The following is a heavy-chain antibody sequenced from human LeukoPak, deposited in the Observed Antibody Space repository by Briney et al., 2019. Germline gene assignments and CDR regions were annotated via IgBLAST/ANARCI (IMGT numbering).Heavy chain of an antibody. D-gene: IGHD5-18*01. Sequence: GESLKISCKASGFSFTSYWIAWVRQMPGKGLEWMGITYGADSDTRYSPSFQGQVTISVDKSINTAYLQWSSLKASDTAMYYCARPLGRGYTYGLSYWGQGTLVTVSS. V-gene: IGHV5-51*01. CDR1: GFSFTSYW. J-gene: IGHJ4*02. CDR3: ARPLGRGYTYGLSY. CDR2: TYGADSDT.